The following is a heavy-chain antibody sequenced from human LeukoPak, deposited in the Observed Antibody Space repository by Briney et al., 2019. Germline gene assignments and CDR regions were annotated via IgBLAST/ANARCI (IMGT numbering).Heavy chain of an antibody. CDR1: GYTFTSYG. CDR2: ISAYNGNT. J-gene: IGHJ6*03. V-gene: IGHV1-18*01. D-gene: IGHD2-2*01. Sequence: GASVKVSCKASGYTFTSYGISRVRQAPGQGLEWMGWISAYNGNTNYAQKLQGRVTLTRDTSITTAYMELISLTSDDAAVYYCARAGGYCGSTSCYSGYYYYFMDVWGKGTTVTVSS. CDR3: ARAGGYCGSTSCYSGYYYYFMDV.